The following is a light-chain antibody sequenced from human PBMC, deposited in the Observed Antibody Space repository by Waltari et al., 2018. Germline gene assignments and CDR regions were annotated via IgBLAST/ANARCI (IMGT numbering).Light chain of an antibody. CDR2: KDS. CDR3: QSIDATGSYVV. CDR1: VLPKNY. J-gene: IGLJ2*01. V-gene: IGLV3-25*03. Sequence: SHELTQPPSVSVSPGQTARIICSGDVLPKNYAYWYQRKPGQAPTLVIFKDSLRPSGIPERFSASSSGTSVTLTISGVQPEDEADYYCQSIDATGSYVVFGEGTKLTVL.